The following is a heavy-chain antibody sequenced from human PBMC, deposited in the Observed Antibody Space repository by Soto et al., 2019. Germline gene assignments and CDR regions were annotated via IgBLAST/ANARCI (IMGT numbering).Heavy chain of an antibody. J-gene: IGHJ4*02. Sequence: SVKVSCKASGFTFTSSAVQWVRQARGQRLEWIGWIVVGSGNANYAQKFQERVTITRDMSTSTAYMELSSLRSEDTAVYYCAALRSYDSSAVDWGQGTLVTVS. CDR3: AALRSYDSSAVD. CDR2: IVVGSGNA. D-gene: IGHD3-22*01. V-gene: IGHV1-58*01. CDR1: GFTFTSSA.